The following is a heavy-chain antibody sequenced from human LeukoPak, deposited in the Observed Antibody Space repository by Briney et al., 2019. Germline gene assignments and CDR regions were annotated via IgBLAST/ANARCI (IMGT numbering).Heavy chain of an antibody. J-gene: IGHJ3*02. CDR3: ARDIVVVPAAVNDAFDI. CDR2: IIPIFGTA. CDR1: GGTFSSYA. D-gene: IGHD2-2*01. V-gene: IGHV1-69*13. Sequence: SVKVSCKASGGTFSSYAIGWVRQAPGQGLEWMGGIIPIFGTANYAQKFQGRVTITADESTSTAYMELSSLRSEDTAVYYCARDIVVVPAAVNDAFDIWGQGTMVTVSS.